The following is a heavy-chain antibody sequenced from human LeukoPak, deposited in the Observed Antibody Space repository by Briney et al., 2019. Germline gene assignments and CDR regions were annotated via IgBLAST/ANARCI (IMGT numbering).Heavy chain of an antibody. J-gene: IGHJ4*02. CDR3: ARDRDDGGFDY. V-gene: IGHV3-7*01. Sequence: GGSLRLSCAASGFTFSNYWMSWVRQAPEKGLEGVANIKQDGSVKQYVDSMKGRFTISRDNAKNSLYLQMNSLRAEDTAVYYCARDRDDGGFDYWGQGNLVTVSS. CDR2: IKQDGSVK. D-gene: IGHD4-23*01. CDR1: GFTFSNYW.